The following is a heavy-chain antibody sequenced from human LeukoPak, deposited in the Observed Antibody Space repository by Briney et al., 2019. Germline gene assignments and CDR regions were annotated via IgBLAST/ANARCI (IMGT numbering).Heavy chain of an antibody. CDR3: ARPGDIVVGTNWFDP. J-gene: IGHJ5*02. D-gene: IGHD2-15*01. Sequence: PSETLSLTCAVSGGSISSGGYYWSWIRQHPGKGLEWIGYIYYSGSTYYNPSLKSRVTISVDTSKNQFSLKLSSVTAADTAVYYCARPGDIVVGTNWFDPWGQGTLVTVSS. CDR2: IYYSGST. CDR1: GGSISSGGYY. V-gene: IGHV4-31*11.